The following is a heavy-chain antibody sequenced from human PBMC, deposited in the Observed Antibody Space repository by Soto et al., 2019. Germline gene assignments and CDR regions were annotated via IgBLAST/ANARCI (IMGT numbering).Heavy chain of an antibody. J-gene: IGHJ6*02. CDR3: ASHDYAHYGMDV. D-gene: IGHD3-16*01. Sequence: SETLSLTSTVSGGSISSGDYYWSWIRQPPGKGLEWIGYIYYSGSTYYNPSLKSRVSISVDTSKNQFSLKLSSVTAADTAVYYCASHDYAHYGMDVWGQGTTVTVSS. CDR2: IYYSGST. CDR1: GGSISSGDYY. V-gene: IGHV4-30-4*01.